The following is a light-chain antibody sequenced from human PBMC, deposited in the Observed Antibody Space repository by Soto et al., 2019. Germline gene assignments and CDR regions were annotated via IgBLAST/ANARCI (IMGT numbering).Light chain of an antibody. CDR3: QQYGSTPFT. Sequence: EIVVTQSPGPLSCSQGERAPPPSRASKSVGANTLVWYQQKPGQAPRLLIYGASSRASDIPDRFSGSGSGTDFTLIISRLEPEDFAMYYCQQYGSTPFTFGPGTKVDVK. V-gene: IGKV3-20*01. CDR2: GAS. J-gene: IGKJ3*01. CDR1: KSVGANT.